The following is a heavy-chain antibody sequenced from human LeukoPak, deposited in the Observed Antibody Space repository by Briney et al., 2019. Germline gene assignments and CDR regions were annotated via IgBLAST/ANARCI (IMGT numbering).Heavy chain of an antibody. J-gene: IGHJ5*02. CDR1: GGSISSYY. D-gene: IGHD6-19*01. CDR3: ARREGAWEWLTSSYNWFDP. CDR2: INHCGST. V-gene: IGHV4-34*01. Sequence: PSETLSLTCTVSGGSISSYYWSWIRQPPGEGLEWIGEINHCGSTNYNPSLKSRVTISVDTSRNQFSLKLSSVTAADTAVYYCARREGAWEWLTSSYNWFDPWGQGTLVTVSS.